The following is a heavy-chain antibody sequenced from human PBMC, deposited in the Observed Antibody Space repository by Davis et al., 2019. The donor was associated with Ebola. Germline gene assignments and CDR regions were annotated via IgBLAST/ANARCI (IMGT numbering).Heavy chain of an antibody. CDR3: ARREQWPSKAFDI. CDR2: IYYSGST. V-gene: IGHV4-59*08. D-gene: IGHD6-19*01. J-gene: IGHJ3*02. Sequence: MPSETLSLTCTVSGGSISSYYWSWIRQPPGKGLEWIGYIYYSGSTYYNPSLKSRVTILVDMSMNQFSLRLNSVTAADTAVYYWARREQWPSKAFDIWGQGTMVTVSS. CDR1: GGSISSYY.